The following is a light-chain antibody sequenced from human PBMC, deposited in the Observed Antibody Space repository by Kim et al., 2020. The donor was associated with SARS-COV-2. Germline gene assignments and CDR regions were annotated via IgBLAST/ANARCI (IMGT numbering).Light chain of an antibody. V-gene: IGKV1-39*01. CDR1: QSITSY. CDR3: QQSYTTPMYS. CDR2: DAT. J-gene: IGKJ2*01. Sequence: SVGDRVTIPCRASQSITSYLNWYQQKPGKAPKLLIYDATSLQSGVPSRFSGSGSGTHFTLTISSLQPEDFATYYCQQSYTTPMYSFGQGTKVDIK.